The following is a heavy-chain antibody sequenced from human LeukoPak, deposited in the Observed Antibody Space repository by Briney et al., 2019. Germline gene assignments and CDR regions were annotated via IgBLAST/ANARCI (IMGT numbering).Heavy chain of an antibody. J-gene: IGHJ6*03. CDR3: AKSGYYYYMDV. Sequence: GGSLRLSCAASGFTFSSYSMNWVRQAPGKGLEWVSSISGSSSYIYYADSVKGRFTISRDNSNNSVYLQMNSLRTEDTALYYCAKSGYYYYMDVWGKGTTVTVSS. CDR2: ISGSSSYI. CDR1: GFTFSSYS. V-gene: IGHV3-21*04. D-gene: IGHD6-13*01.